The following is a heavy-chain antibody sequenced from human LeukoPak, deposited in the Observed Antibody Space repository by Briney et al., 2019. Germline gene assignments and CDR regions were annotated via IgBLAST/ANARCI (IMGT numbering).Heavy chain of an antibody. Sequence: GASVTVSCTPSGYTFTNYYMYWVRQAPGQGLEWMGMINPSGDNTNYAQKFQGRVTMTRDMSTTTVYMELSSLRSEDTAVYYCARDARHRYCSTTRCYWGWFAPWGQGTLVTVSS. CDR2: INPSGDNT. D-gene: IGHD2-2*01. V-gene: IGHV1-46*01. J-gene: IGHJ5*02. CDR3: ARDARHRYCSTTRCYWGWFAP. CDR1: GYTFTNYY.